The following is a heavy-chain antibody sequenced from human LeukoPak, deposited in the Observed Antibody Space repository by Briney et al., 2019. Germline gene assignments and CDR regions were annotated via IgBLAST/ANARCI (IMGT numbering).Heavy chain of an antibody. CDR3: ARTNLWFGELDAFDI. V-gene: IGHV5-51*03. CDR1: GYSFSNYW. D-gene: IGHD3-10*01. Sequence: KPGESLKISCKSSGYSFSNYWIAWVRQMPGKGLEWMGIIYPDDSNTRYSPSFQGQVTISADKSISIASLQWSSLKASDTAMYYCARTNLWFGELDAFDIWGQGTLVTVPS. J-gene: IGHJ3*02. CDR2: IYPDDSNT.